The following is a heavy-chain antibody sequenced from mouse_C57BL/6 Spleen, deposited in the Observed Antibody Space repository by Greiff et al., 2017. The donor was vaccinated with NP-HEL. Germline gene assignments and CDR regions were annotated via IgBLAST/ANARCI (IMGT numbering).Heavy chain of an antibody. V-gene: IGHV1-15*01. CDR2: IDPETGGT. D-gene: IGHD1-1*01. CDR3: TSPSYGSSHDWFAY. CDR1: GYTFTDYE. J-gene: IGHJ3*01. Sequence: VQLQQSGAELVRPGASVTLSCKASGYTFTDYEMHWVKQTPVHGLEWIGAIDPETGGTAYNQKFKGKAILTADKSSSTAYMELRSLTSEDSAVYYCTSPSYGSSHDWFAYWGQGTLVTVSA.